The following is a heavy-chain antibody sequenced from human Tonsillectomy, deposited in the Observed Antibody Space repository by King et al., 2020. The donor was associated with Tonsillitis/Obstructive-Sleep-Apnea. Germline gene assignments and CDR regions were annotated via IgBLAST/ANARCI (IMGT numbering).Heavy chain of an antibody. Sequence: VQLVESGGGVVQPGRSLRVSCEASGFSFSNYGMHWVRQAPGKGLEWVAVIWSDGYNKYYADSVKGRFTISRDNSKDTLYLQMNSLRAEDTAVYYCARGEDFGVGGYWGQGTLVTVSS. J-gene: IGHJ4*02. D-gene: IGHD3-3*01. CDR1: GFSFSNYG. V-gene: IGHV3-33*01. CDR3: ARGEDFGVGGY. CDR2: IWSDGYNK.